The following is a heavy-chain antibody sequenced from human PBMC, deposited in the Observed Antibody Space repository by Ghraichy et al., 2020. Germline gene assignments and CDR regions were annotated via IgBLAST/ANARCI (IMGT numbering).Heavy chain of an antibody. D-gene: IGHD3-10*01. CDR2: MNPNSGNT. CDR1: GYTFTSYD. Sequence: ASVKVSCKASGYTFTSYDINWVRQATGQGLEWMGWMNPNSGNTGYAQKFQGRVTMTRNTSISTAYMELSSLRSEDTAVYYCARGGYGSGSYRAWFDPWGQGTLVTISS. CDR3: ARGGYGSGSYRAWFDP. J-gene: IGHJ5*02. V-gene: IGHV1-8*01.